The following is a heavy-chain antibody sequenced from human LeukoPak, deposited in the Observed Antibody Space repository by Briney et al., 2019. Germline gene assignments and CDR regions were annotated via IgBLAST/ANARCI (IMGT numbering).Heavy chain of an antibody. CDR2: SSGYNGYT. Sequence: GASVKVSCKASGYSFSSYGVSWVRQAPGQVLEWMGWSSGYNGYTKYEEKVQGRVTMTTDTSTSTAYMELRSLRSDDTAVYYCARDADIVVVPAATRDVDWFDPWGQGTLVTVSS. J-gene: IGHJ5*02. CDR3: ARDADIVVVPAATRDVDWFDP. D-gene: IGHD2-2*01. V-gene: IGHV1-18*01. CDR1: GYSFSSYG.